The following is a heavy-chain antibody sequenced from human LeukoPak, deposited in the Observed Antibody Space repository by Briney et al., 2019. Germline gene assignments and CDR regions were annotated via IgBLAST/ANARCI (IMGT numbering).Heavy chain of an antibody. Sequence: ASVKVSCKASGYTFTSYEINWVRQATGHGLEWMGWMNPDSGDTAYAQRFQGRITMTRSTSIATAYMELSGLRSEDTAVYYCARGLGSYDSSELTWPMISFWGQGTQVTVSS. CDR3: ARGLGSYDSSELTWPMISF. D-gene: IGHD3-22*01. CDR2: MNPDSGDT. V-gene: IGHV1-8*01. CDR1: GYTFTSYE. J-gene: IGHJ4*02.